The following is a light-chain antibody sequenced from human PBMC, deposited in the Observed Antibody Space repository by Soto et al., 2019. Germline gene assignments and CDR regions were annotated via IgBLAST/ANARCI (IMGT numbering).Light chain of an antibody. V-gene: IGLV1-51*02. Sequence: VLTQPPSVSAAPGQKVTISCSGSSSIIGNNYVSWYQQLPGTAPKLLIYENNKRPSGIPDRFSGSKSGTSATLGITGLQTGDEADYYCGTWDNSLSAGVFGGGTKVTVL. J-gene: IGLJ2*01. CDR2: ENN. CDR3: GTWDNSLSAGV. CDR1: SSIIGNNY.